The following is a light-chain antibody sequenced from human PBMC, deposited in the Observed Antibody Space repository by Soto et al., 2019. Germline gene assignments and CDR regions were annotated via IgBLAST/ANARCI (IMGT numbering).Light chain of an antibody. CDR1: SSDVGSYDL. V-gene: IGLV2-23*01. Sequence: QSALTQPASVSGSPGQSITISCTGTSSDVGSYDLVSWYQQHPGKAPKLIIYEGTKRPSGISNRFSGSNSANTASLPISGLQADDEAADYCCSHPFRYTSVLFGGGTKLTVL. CDR2: EGT. CDR3: CSHPFRYTSVL. J-gene: IGLJ2*01.